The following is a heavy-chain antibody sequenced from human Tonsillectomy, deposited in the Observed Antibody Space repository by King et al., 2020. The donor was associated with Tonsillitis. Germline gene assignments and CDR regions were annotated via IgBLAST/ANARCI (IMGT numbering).Heavy chain of an antibody. V-gene: IGHV1-69*06. CDR2: IIPSFAPA. CDR1: GGTFSSYA. CDR3: ARDIGEGGDY. D-gene: IGHD3-10*01. Sequence: VQLVESGAEVKKPGSSVKVSCTTSGGTFSSYAFSWVRQAPGQGLEWMGGIIPSFAPAIYAKNFQGRVTITVDKSTSTTYMELRSLRSEDTAVYYCARDIGEGGDYWGQGTLVTVSS. J-gene: IGHJ4*02.